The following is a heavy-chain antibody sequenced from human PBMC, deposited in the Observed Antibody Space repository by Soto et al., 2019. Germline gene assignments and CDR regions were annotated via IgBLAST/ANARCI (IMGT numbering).Heavy chain of an antibody. V-gene: IGHV4-59*01. CDR1: GCSISSYY. D-gene: IGHD3-10*01. Sequence: SETLSLTCTVSGCSISSYYWSWIRQPPGKGLEWIGYIYYSGSTNYNPSLKSRVTISVDTSKNQFSLKLSSVTAADTAVYYCARSLWFGEAPSDYYGMDVWGQGTTVTVSS. J-gene: IGHJ6*02. CDR2: IYYSGST. CDR3: ARSLWFGEAPSDYYGMDV.